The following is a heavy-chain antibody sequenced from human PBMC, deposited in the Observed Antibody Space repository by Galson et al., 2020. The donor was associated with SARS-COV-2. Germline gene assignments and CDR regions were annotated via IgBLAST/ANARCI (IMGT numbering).Heavy chain of an antibody. CDR1: GFMFSTYA. CDR2: ISYDASDK. CDR3: ARVMQLRRVSDAFDI. Sequence: GGSLRLSCAASGFMFSTYAMHWVRQAPGKGLEWVAVISYDASDKYYADSVKGRFTISRDNFKSTLYLQMNSLTADDTAVYYCARVMQLRRVSDAFDIWGQGTMVTVSS. D-gene: IGHD2-21*01. J-gene: IGHJ3*02. V-gene: IGHV3-30*04.